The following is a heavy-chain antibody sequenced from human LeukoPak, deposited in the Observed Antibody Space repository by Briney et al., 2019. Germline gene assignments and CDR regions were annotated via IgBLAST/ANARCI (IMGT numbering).Heavy chain of an antibody. V-gene: IGHV1-2*02. CDR2: INPKSGGT. D-gene: IGHD6-19*01. J-gene: IGHJ6*03. Sequence: ASVKVSCKASGYKFIDYYIHWVRQAPGQGFEWMGWINPKSGGTNYAQKFQGRVTMTRDTPISTTYMELSSLTSDDTAVYYCARSGAAGTYSYYYMDVRGKETTVTVSS. CDR3: ARSGAAGTYSYYYMDV. CDR1: GYKFIDYY.